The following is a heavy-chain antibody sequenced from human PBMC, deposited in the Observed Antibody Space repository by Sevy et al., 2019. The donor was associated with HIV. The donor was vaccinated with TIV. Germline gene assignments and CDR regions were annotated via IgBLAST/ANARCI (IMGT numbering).Heavy chain of an antibody. Sequence: GESLKISCAASGFTFSNYWMSWVRQAPGKGLACVANIKEDGSENYYVDSVKGRFTISRDNAKNSLYLQMNSLRAEDTAVYYCARVGGCSSTSCFAYWFDPWGQGTLVTVSS. D-gene: IGHD2-2*01. CDR1: GFTFSNYW. J-gene: IGHJ5*02. CDR2: IKEDGSEN. CDR3: ARVGGCSSTSCFAYWFDP. V-gene: IGHV3-7*03.